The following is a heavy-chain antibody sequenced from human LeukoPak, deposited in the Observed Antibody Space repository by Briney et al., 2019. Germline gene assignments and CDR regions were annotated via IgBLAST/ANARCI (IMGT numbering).Heavy chain of an antibody. Sequence: ASVKVSCKVSGYTLTELSMHWVRQAPGKGLGWMGGFDPEDGETIYAQKFQGRVTMTEDTSTDTAYMELSSLRSEDTAVYYCATARTGTTGGTLFFWGQGTLVTVSS. D-gene: IGHD1-7*01. CDR3: ATARTGTTGGTLFF. V-gene: IGHV1-24*01. J-gene: IGHJ4*02. CDR2: FDPEDGET. CDR1: GYTLTELS.